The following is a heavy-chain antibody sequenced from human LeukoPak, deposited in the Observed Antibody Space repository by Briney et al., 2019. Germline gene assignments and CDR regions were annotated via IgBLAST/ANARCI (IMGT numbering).Heavy chain of an antibody. CDR2: IIPILGIA. V-gene: IGHV1-69*04. Sequence: SVKVSCKASGGTFSSYAISWVRQAPGQGLEWMGRIIPILGIANYAQKFQGRVTITADKSTSTAYMELSSLRSEDTAVYYCARDRRGIAATTPPDLDYWGQGTLVTVSS. D-gene: IGHD5-12*01. J-gene: IGHJ4*02. CDR1: GGTFSSYA. CDR3: ARDRRGIAATTPPDLDY.